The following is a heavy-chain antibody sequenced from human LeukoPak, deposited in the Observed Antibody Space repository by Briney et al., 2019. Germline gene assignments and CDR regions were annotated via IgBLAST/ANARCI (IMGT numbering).Heavy chain of an antibody. CDR1: GFSFRSYW. CDR2: IHGDGGDT. D-gene: IGHD3-22*01. J-gene: IGHJ4*02. V-gene: IGHV3-74*01. Sequence: GGSLRLSFEPPGFSFRSYWLSWFRRSPGKELIWVSRIHGDGGDTSYADSVKGRFTISRDNAKNTLYLQMDGLTAEDTAVYYCARRLYYDTAGSPFDLWGQGTLVIVSS. CDR3: ARRLYYDTAGSPFDL.